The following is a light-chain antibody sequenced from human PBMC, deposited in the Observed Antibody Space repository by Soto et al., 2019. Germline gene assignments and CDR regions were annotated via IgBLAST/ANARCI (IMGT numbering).Light chain of an antibody. CDR1: QCRRND. J-gene: IGKJ5*01. Sequence: AIQMTQSPSSLSASVGDRFTITCLASQCRRNDLGWYQQKPGKAPQLLIYAASSLQSGVPSRFSGSGSGTDFTLTISSLQPEDFATYYCQHADSFPLITFGQGTRLEIK. CDR3: QHADSFPLIT. V-gene: IGKV1-6*01. CDR2: AAS.